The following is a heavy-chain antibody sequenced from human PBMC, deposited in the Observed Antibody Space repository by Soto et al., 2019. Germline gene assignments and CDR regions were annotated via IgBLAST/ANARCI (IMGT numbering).Heavy chain of an antibody. Sequence: GGSLRLSCAASGFTFSSYAVSWVRQAPGKGPEWISSISGSGSTIYYADSVKGRFTISRDNSKNTLYLQMSSLRAEDTAVYYCAKVFYYYDSSGYYYFGCWRQETLFTASS. J-gene: IGHJ4*01. D-gene: IGHD3-22*01. CDR1: GFTFSSYA. CDR2: ISGSGSTI. CDR3: AKVFYYYDSSGYYYFGC. V-gene: IGHV3-23*01.